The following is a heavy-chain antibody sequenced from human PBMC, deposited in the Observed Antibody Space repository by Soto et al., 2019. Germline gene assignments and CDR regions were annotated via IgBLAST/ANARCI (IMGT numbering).Heavy chain of an antibody. D-gene: IGHD6-13*01. Sequence: QVQLVQSGAEVKKPGASVKVSCKASGYTFTSYDSNWVRQATGQVLEWMGWMNPNSGHTGYAQKFQGRVTMTRNTSISTAYMELVSLRSEDTAVYYCARERAAAGSNWFDPWGQGTLVTVSS. CDR2: MNPNSGHT. CDR3: ARERAAAGSNWFDP. J-gene: IGHJ5*02. CDR1: GYTFTSYD. V-gene: IGHV1-8*01.